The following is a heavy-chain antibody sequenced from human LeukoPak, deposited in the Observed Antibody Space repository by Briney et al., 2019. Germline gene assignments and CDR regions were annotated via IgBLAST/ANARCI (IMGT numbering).Heavy chain of an antibody. CDR2: IIPIFGTA. V-gene: IGHV1-69*13. Sequence: EASVKVSCKASGYTFTGYYMHWVRQAPGQGPEWMGGIIPIFGTANYAQKFQGRVTITADESTSTAYMELSSLRSEDTAVYYCARDAIFGVVTPRHYYYGMDVWGQGTTVTVSS. CDR1: GYTFTGYY. CDR3: ARDAIFGVVTPRHYYYGMDV. D-gene: IGHD3-3*01. J-gene: IGHJ6*02.